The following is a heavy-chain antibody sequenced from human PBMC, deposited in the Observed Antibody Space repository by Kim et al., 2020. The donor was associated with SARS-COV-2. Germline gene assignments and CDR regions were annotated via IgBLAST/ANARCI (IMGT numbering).Heavy chain of an antibody. CDR3: TRAINGRNYYTES. Sequence: GGSLRLSCGASGFTFSDHYMDWVRQAPGKGLEWVGRSRNRARSYSTEYAASVKGRFTVSRDDSKNSVYLHMSSLKTDDTAVYYCTRAINGRNYYTESWG. CDR2: SRNRARSYST. D-gene: IGHD3-3*01. J-gene: IGHJ5*01. V-gene: IGHV3-72*01. CDR1: GFTFSDHY.